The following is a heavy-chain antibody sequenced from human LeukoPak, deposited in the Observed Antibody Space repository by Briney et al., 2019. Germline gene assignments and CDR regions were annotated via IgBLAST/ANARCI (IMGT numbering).Heavy chain of an antibody. Sequence: SSETLSLICTVSGGSIRGGDYFWTWIRQPPGKGLEWIGYIDYSGSTYYNPSLKSRLTISLDTSKNQFSLKLTSVTAADTAVYSCARSYPPGSGSYVDYWGQGTLVAVSS. CDR3: ARSYPPGSGSYVDY. CDR1: GGSIRGGDYF. D-gene: IGHD3-10*01. CDR2: IDYSGST. V-gene: IGHV4-30-4*01. J-gene: IGHJ4*02.